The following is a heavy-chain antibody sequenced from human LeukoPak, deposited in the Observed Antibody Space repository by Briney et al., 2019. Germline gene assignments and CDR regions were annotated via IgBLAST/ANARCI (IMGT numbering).Heavy chain of an antibody. J-gene: IGHJ4*02. CDR3: ARDLGAIAAAGPSL. CDR1: GYTFTGYY. Sequence: ASVKVSCKASGYTFTGYYMHWVRQAPGQGLEWMGGIIPIFGTANYAQKFQGRVTITADESTSTAYMELSSLRSEDTAVYYCARDLGAIAAAGPSLWGQGTLVTVSS. D-gene: IGHD6-13*01. V-gene: IGHV1-69*13. CDR2: IIPIFGTA.